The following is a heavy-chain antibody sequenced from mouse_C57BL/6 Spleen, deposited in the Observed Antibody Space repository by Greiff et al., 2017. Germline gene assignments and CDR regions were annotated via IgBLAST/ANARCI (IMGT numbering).Heavy chain of an antibody. Sequence: EVQRVESGGGLVKPGGSLKLSCAASGFTFSSYTMSWVRQTPETRLEWVATISGGGGNTYYPDSVKGRFTISRDNAKNTLYLQMSSLRSEDTALYYCARQGAYAMDYWGQGTSVTVSS. V-gene: IGHV5-9*01. CDR2: ISGGGGNT. CDR1: GFTFSSYT. J-gene: IGHJ4*01. CDR3: ARQGAYAMDY.